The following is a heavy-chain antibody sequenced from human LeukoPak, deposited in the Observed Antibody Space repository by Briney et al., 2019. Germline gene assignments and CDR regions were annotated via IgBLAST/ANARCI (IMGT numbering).Heavy chain of an antibody. CDR3: ARSWRSVGAVPLDAFDI. J-gene: IGHJ3*02. CDR1: GFTVSSNY. CDR2: IYRGGST. V-gene: IGHV3-53*01. Sequence: WGSLSLSCAASGFTVSSNYMSWVRQAPGKGPEGVSGIYRGGSTYYADSVKGRFTISRENSKNTLYVQMNSLRAEDTAVYYCARSWRSVGAVPLDAFDIWGQGTMVTVSS. D-gene: IGHD1-26*01.